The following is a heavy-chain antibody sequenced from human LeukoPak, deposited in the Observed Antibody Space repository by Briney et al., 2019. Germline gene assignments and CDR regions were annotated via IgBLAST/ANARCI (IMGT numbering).Heavy chain of an antibody. CDR2: IYPSGSA. D-gene: IGHD6-13*01. CDR1: GGSISSYY. V-gene: IGHV4-4*07. Sequence: SETLSLSCTVSGGSISSYYWCWMRQPPGKGLEWMGRIYPSGSAKYNPPIKSRVSTSSDASKNRLSRKVSSVTAPDTAVYYCARGSDTAAGLYWGEGTLVTVSS. J-gene: IGHJ4*02. CDR3: ARGSDTAAGLY.